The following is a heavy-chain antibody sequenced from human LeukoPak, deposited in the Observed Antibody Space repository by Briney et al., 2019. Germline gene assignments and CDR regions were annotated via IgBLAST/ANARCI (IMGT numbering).Heavy chain of an antibody. Sequence: SETLSLTCTVSGGSISSSSYYWAWIRQPPGKGLEWIGSIYYSGSTYYNPSLESRVTISVDTPKNQLSLKLSSVTAADTAVYYCARGRGMTTIDYWGQGTLVTVSS. CDR2: IYYSGST. V-gene: IGHV4-39*01. J-gene: IGHJ4*02. CDR1: GGSISSSSYY. D-gene: IGHD4-17*01. CDR3: ARGRGMTTIDY.